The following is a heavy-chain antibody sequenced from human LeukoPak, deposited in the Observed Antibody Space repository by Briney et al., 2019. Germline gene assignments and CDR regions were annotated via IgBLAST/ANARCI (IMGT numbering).Heavy chain of an antibody. CDR2: IWYDGSNK. Sequence: GGSLRLPCAASGFTFSTSGMHWVRQAPGKGLEWVAVIWYDGSNKHYAESVKGRFSISRDNSKSTLYLQMNSLRAEDTAVYYCARARGVSTGYRPIDYWGQGTLVTVSS. D-gene: IGHD3-22*01. J-gene: IGHJ4*02. CDR1: GFTFSTSG. CDR3: ARARGVSTGYRPIDY. V-gene: IGHV3-33*01.